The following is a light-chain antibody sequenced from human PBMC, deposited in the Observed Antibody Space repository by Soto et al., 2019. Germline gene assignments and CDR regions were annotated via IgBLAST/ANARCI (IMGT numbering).Light chain of an antibody. CDR2: DAS. V-gene: IGKV3-15*01. Sequence: DIMMTQSPATLSVSPGERATLSCRASQSVSSSLAWYQQKPGQAPRLLIYDASTRATGIPARFSGSGSGTELTLTISSLQSEDFAVYYCQQYYSGPWTFGQGTKVEIK. CDR3: QQYYSGPWT. J-gene: IGKJ1*01. CDR1: QSVSSS.